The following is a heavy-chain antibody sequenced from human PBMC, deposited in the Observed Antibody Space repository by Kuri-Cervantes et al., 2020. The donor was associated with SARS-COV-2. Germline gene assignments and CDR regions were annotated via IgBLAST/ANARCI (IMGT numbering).Heavy chain of an antibody. CDR2: ISGSSDYT. CDR3: AKRFVVPTNGTDYFGY. J-gene: IGHJ4*02. V-gene: IGHV3-23*01. CDR1: TLTFSDYA. Sequence: GGSLRLSCTASTLTFSDYAMSWVRQAPGKGLEWVSTISGSSDYTYYAESVDYAESVEGRFTISRDISKKTLYLQMHRLRAEDTAVYYCAKRFVVPTNGTDYFGYWGQGTLVTVSS. D-gene: IGHD3-10*01.